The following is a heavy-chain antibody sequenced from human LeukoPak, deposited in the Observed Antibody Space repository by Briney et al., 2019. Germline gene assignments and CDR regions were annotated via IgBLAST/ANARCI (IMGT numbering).Heavy chain of an antibody. Sequence: PSETLSLTCTVSGGSISSSSYYWGWIRQPPGKGLEWIGSIYYSGSTYYNPSLKSRVTISVDTSKNQFSLKLSSVTAADTAVYYCARDRWSQDYYDSSGYFSLNAFDIWGQGTMVTVSS. V-gene: IGHV4-39*07. CDR2: IYYSGST. J-gene: IGHJ3*02. D-gene: IGHD3-22*01. CDR3: ARDRWSQDYYDSSGYFSLNAFDI. CDR1: GGSISSSSYY.